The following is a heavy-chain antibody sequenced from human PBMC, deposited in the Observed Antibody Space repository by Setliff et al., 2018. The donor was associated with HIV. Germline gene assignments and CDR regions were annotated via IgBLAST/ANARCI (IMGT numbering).Heavy chain of an antibody. J-gene: IGHJ6*03. V-gene: IGHV3-30*02. CDR3: AKNARDYYYYYMDV. CDR2: IRYDGSDK. Sequence: PGGSLRLSCAASGFTFSSYGMHWVRQAPGKGLEWVTFIRYDGSDKYYADSVKGRFTISRDNSKNTLYLQMNSLRTGDTAVYYCAKNARDYYYYYMDVWGKGTTVTVSS. CDR1: GFTFSSYG.